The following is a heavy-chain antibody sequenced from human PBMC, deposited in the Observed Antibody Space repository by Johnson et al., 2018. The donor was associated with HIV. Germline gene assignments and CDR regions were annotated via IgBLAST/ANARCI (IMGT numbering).Heavy chain of an antibody. CDR2: INWNGATP. Sequence: EVQLVESGGGVVRPGGSLRLSCAASGFTFDDYGMSWVRQAPGKGLEWVSGINWNGATPGSADSVKGRFTISRDNAKSSLYLQMNGLRAEDTAVYYCAREWLYGFEIWGQGTMVTVSS. J-gene: IGHJ3*02. D-gene: IGHD5-24*01. CDR1: GFTFDDYG. V-gene: IGHV3-20*04. CDR3: AREWLYGFEI.